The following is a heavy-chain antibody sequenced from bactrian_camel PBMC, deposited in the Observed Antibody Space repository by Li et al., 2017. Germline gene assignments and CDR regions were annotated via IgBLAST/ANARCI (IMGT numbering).Heavy chain of an antibody. CDR3: AADWDPFVCTNLYGTKAFAL. CDR1: GFTFEDSD. CDR2: ININGAT. D-gene: IGHD1*01. V-gene: IGHV3S60*01. J-gene: IGHJ4*01. Sequence: HVQLVESGGGSVEAGGSLRLSCTASGFTFEDSDMGWYRQVPGNECELVSTININGATRYADSVKGRFTISRDNAKNTLYLQMNNLQPEDTAIYTCAADWDPFVCTNLYGTKAFALWGQGTQVTVS.